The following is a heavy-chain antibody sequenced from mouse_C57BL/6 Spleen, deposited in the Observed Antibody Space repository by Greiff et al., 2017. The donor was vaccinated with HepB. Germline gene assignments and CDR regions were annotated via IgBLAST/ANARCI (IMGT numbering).Heavy chain of an antibody. CDR3: ASTSYYSNYGAD. CDR1: GYTFTSYW. CDR2: IDPYSGGT. D-gene: IGHD2-5*01. J-gene: IGHJ3*01. Sequence: VQLQQSGAELVKPGASVKLSCKASGYTFTSYWMHWVKQRPGRGLEWIGRIDPYSGGTKYNEKFKSKATLTVDKPSSTAYMQLSSLTSEDSAVYYCASTSYYSNYGADWGQGTLVTVSA. V-gene: IGHV1-72*01.